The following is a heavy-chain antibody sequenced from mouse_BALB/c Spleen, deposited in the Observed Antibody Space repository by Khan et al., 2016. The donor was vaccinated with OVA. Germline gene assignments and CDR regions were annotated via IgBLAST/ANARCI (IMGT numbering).Heavy chain of an antibody. CDR3: ARPSYFSYTLDY. J-gene: IGHJ4*01. CDR1: GYTFTSYG. Sequence: QIQSVQSGPELKKPGETVKISCKASGYTFTSYGMNWVKQSPGKALKCMGWINTYTGEPTYADDFKGRFAFSLETSASTAYLQINNLKNEYTATYCCARPSYFSYTLDYWGQGTSVTVSS. V-gene: IGHV9-3-1*01. CDR2: INTYTGEP. D-gene: IGHD2-10*01.